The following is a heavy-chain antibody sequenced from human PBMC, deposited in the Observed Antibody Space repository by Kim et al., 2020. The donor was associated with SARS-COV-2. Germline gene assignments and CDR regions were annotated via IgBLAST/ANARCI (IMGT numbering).Heavy chain of an antibody. Sequence: SVKGRFTISRDNSKNTLYLQMNSLRAEDTAVYYCAKESLPAAYYYYYMDVWGKGTTVTVSS. J-gene: IGHJ6*03. V-gene: IGHV3-23*01. CDR3: AKESLPAAYYYYYMDV. D-gene: IGHD2-2*01.